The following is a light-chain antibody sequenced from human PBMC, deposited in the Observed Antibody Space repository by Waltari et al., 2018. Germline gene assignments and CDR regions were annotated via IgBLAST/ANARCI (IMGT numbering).Light chain of an antibody. CDR2: DND. CDR3: ATSDNSLTDVV. Sequence: YQHLPGAAPNLLIYDNDRRPSGMPDRFSASRYGTSATLGIPGPQIGDEADYYCATSDNSLTDVVFGGGTKLTVL. J-gene: IGLJ2*01. V-gene: IGLV1-51*01.